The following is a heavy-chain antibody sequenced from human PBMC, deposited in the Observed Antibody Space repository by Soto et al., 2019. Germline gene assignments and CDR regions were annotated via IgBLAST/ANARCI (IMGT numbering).Heavy chain of an antibody. CDR1: GYSFTSYW. D-gene: IGHD3-10*01. J-gene: IGHJ6*02. V-gene: IGHV5-51*01. CDR3: ARAYGSGSYYYGMDV. Sequence: GESLKISCKGSGYSFTSYWIGWVRQMPGKGLEWMGIIYPGDSDTRYSPSFQGQVTISADKSISTAYLQWSSLKAPDTAMYYCARAYGSGSYYYGMDVWGQGTTVTVSS. CDR2: IYPGDSDT.